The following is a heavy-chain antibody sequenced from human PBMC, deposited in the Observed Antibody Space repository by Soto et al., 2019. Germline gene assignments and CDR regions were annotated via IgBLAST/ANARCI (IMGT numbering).Heavy chain of an antibody. J-gene: IGHJ4*02. CDR2: ISAYNGNT. D-gene: IGHD3-10*01. V-gene: IGHV1-18*01. CDR1: GYTFTSYG. CDR3: ARVSRRGGMVWGVISLHNFDY. Sequence: ASVKISCKASGYTFTSYGISWVRQAPGQGLEWMGWISAYNGNTNYAQKLQGRVTMTTDTSTSTAYMELRSLRSDDTAVYYCARVSRRGGMVWGVISLHNFDYWGQGTLVTVSA.